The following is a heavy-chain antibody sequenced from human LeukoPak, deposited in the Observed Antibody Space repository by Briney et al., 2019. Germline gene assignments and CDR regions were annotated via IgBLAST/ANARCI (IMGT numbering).Heavy chain of an antibody. Sequence: PSETLSLTCTVSGGSVSSGSYYWSWIRQPPGKGLEWIGYIYYSGSTNYNPSLKSRVTISVDTSKNQFSLKLSSVTAADTAVYYCARGLWFGTILNYWGQGTLVTVSS. J-gene: IGHJ4*02. CDR3: ARGLWFGTILNY. CDR1: GGSVSSGSYY. CDR2: IYYSGST. V-gene: IGHV4-61*01. D-gene: IGHD3-10*01.